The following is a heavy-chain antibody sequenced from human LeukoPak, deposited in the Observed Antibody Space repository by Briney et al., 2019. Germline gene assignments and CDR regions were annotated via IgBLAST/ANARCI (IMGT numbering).Heavy chain of an antibody. V-gene: IGHV4-4*07. Sequence: SETLSLTCTVSGGSISSYYWSWIRQPAGKGLEWIGRIYTSGSTNYNPSLKSRVTMSVDTSKNQFSLKLSFVTAADTAVYYCARGSYYDFWSGYYDYWYFDLWGRGTLVTVSS. J-gene: IGHJ2*01. D-gene: IGHD3-3*01. CDR3: ARGSYYDFWSGYYDYWYFDL. CDR2: IYTSGST. CDR1: GGSISSYY.